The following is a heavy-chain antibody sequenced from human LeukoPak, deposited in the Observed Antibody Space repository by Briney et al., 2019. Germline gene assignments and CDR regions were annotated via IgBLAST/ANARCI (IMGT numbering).Heavy chain of an antibody. Sequence: PGRSLRLSCAASGFTLSSYGMYWVRQAPGKGLEWVAVIWYDGSNKYYADSVKGRFTISRDNSKNTLYLQMNSLRAEDTAVYYCARDLDYYGSGSSGMDVWGQGTTVTVSS. J-gene: IGHJ6*02. D-gene: IGHD3-10*01. V-gene: IGHV3-33*01. CDR2: IWYDGSNK. CDR3: ARDLDYYGSGSSGMDV. CDR1: GFTLSSYG.